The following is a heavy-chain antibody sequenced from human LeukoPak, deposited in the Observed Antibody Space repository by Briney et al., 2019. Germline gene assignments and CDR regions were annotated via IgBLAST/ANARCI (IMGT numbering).Heavy chain of an antibody. V-gene: IGHV1-2*02. CDR2: IDPNSGGT. J-gene: IGHJ6*03. Sequence: ASVKVSCKASGYTFTSYDINWVRQAPGQGLEWMGWIDPNSGGTNYAQKFQGRVTMTRDTSISTAYMELSRLRSDDTAVYYCARAVRDGYIDYYYYMDVWGKGTTVTVSS. D-gene: IGHD5-24*01. CDR1: GYTFTSYD. CDR3: ARAVRDGYIDYYYYMDV.